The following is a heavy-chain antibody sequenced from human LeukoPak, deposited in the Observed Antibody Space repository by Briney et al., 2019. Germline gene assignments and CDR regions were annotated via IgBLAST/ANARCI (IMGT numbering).Heavy chain of an antibody. D-gene: IGHD3-22*01. CDR1: GDSISSYY. V-gene: IGHV4-59*01. CDR3: ARFYYFEASGWVDP. CDR2: LYYSGST. Sequence: SETLSLTCTVSGDSISSYYWIWIRQPPGKGLEWIGYLYYSGSTTYNPSLRSRVTISVDTSKNPFSLKLSSVTAADTAMYYCARFYYFEASGWVDPWGQGTPVTVSS. J-gene: IGHJ5*02.